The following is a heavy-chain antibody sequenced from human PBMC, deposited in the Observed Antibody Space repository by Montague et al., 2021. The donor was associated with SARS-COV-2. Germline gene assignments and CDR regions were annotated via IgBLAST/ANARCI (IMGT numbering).Heavy chain of an antibody. D-gene: IGHD3-9*01. Sequence: TLSLTCTVSGGSITTDIYYWSWIRQPAGKGLEWIGRIYTTGSTYYNPSLKSRVTISVVTSKNQFSLKLSSVTAADTAVYYCARGHHYDIMTSYYKDGMDVWGQGTTVTVSS. CDR2: IYTTGST. J-gene: IGHJ6*02. CDR3: ARGHHYDIMTSYYKDGMDV. CDR1: GGSITTDIYY. V-gene: IGHV4-61*02.